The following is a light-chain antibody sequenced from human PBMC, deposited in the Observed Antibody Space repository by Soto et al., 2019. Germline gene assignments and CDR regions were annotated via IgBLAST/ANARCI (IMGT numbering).Light chain of an antibody. Sequence: IVSTPSSVTPSLSPGESATLSCTTSKGVYISFAWYQQKPGQTPRLLVYHTSTTATGATPRFSGGGSVTYFILTISSLEHEDFAVYYCCARGGRPPITFGQGTRLE. CDR1: KGVYIS. CDR3: CARGGRPPIT. V-gene: IGKV3-11*01. J-gene: IGKJ5*01. CDR2: HTS.